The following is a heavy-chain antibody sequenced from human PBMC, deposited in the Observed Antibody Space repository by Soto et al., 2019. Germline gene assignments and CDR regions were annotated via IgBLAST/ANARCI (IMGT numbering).Heavy chain of an antibody. Sequence: QVQLVQSGAEVKKPGASVKVSCKASGYTFTSYDINWVRQATGQGLEWMGWMNPNSGNTGYAQKFQGRVTMTRNTSISTPYMELSSLRSEDTAVYYCERHIVVVPAAHAADWFDPWGQGTLVTVSA. V-gene: IGHV1-8*01. J-gene: IGHJ5*02. CDR1: GYTFTSYD. D-gene: IGHD2-2*01. CDR3: ERHIVVVPAAHAADWFDP. CDR2: MNPNSGNT.